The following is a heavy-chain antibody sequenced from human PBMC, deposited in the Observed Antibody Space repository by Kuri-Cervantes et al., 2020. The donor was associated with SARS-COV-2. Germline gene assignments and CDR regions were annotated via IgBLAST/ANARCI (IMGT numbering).Heavy chain of an antibody. J-gene: IGHJ4*02. CDR2: INHSGST. Sequence: SETLSLTCAVYGGSFSSYYWSWIRQPPGKGLEWIGEINHSGSTNYNPSLKTRVTISVNTSKNQFSLKLSSVTAADTAVYYCARGLRGVVPAAITVDYWGQGTPVTVSS. D-gene: IGHD2-2*01. CDR1: GGSFSSYY. CDR3: ARGLRGVVPAAITVDY. V-gene: IGHV4-34*01.